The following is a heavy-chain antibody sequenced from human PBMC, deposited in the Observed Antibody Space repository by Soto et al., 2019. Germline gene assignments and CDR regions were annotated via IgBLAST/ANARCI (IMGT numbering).Heavy chain of an antibody. J-gene: IGHJ4*02. V-gene: IGHV3-21*01. CDR3: ASGYYDRIGFYFDS. Sequence: GGSLRLSCAASELAFISYGINWFGHSPWKWLEWVSAISSSTSFIHYADSVKGRFTISRDNAKNSLYLQMNSLRAEDTAMYYCASGYYDRIGFYFDSWGQGTLVTVSS. CDR1: ELAFISYG. CDR2: ISSSTSFI. D-gene: IGHD3-22*01.